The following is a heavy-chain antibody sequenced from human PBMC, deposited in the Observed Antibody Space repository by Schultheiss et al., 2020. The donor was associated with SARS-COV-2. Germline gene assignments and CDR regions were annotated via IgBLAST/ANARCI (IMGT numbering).Heavy chain of an antibody. CDR1: GFTFSSYA. CDR3: AREIAAAGNHFQH. CDR2: IYSGGST. D-gene: IGHD6-13*01. Sequence: GGSLRLSCAASGFTFSSYAMSWVRQAPGKGLEWVSVIYSGGSTYYADSVKGRFTISRDNAKNSLYLQMNSLRAEDTAVYYCAREIAAAGNHFQHWGQGTLVTVSS. V-gene: IGHV3-66*01. J-gene: IGHJ1*01.